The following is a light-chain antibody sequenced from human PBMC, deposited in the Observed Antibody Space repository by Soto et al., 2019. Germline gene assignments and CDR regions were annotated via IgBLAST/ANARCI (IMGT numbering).Light chain of an antibody. CDR3: QQYGSLFT. V-gene: IGKV3D-20*01. CDR1: HSVISSY. Sequence: EIVLTQSPATLSLSPGERATNSCGASHSVISSYLAWYQQKLGLAPRLLIYDASSRATGIPDRFSGSGSGTDFTLTISRLEPEDFAVYYCQQYGSLFTFGPGTKVDIK. J-gene: IGKJ3*01. CDR2: DAS.